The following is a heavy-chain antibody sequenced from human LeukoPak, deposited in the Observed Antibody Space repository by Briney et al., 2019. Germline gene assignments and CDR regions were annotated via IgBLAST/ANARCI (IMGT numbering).Heavy chain of an antibody. V-gene: IGHV4-39*07. CDR3: ASRNVRPFDI. J-gene: IGHJ3*02. D-gene: IGHD1-14*01. Sequence: SETLSLTCTVSGGSISSSSYYWGWIRQPPGKGLEWIGSIYYSGSTYYNPSLKSRVTISVDTSKNQFSLKLSSVTAADTAVYYCASRNVRPFDIWGQGTMVTVSS. CDR2: IYYSGST. CDR1: GGSISSSSYY.